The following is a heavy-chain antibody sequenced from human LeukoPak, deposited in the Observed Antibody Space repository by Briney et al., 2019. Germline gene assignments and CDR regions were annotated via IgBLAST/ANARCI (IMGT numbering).Heavy chain of an antibody. D-gene: IGHD6-19*01. J-gene: IGHJ4*02. Sequence: GGSLTLSCSVSGFTFSRYPMHWVRQTPGKELEYVSAISSNGGGTYYADSVKGRFTISRDNTKNTLHHQMSSLRAEDTAVYFCVKSIAVTGNFEYWGQGTLVTVSS. CDR3: VKSIAVTGNFEY. CDR1: GFTFSRYP. V-gene: IGHV3-64D*09. CDR2: ISSNGGGT.